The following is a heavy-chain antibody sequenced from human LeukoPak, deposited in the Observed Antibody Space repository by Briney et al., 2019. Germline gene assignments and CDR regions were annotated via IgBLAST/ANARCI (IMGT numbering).Heavy chain of an antibody. J-gene: IGHJ1*01. D-gene: IGHD3-22*01. Sequence: GGSLRLSCTASGFTFSNYWMTWIRHPPGQGLEFVSNIKQDGIEKYYVDSVEGRFTVSRDNSKNSLFLQIESLRAADTAVYYCATCSSGYYCDHFQTWGQGSLVTVSS. V-gene: IGHV3-7*01. CDR2: IKQDGIEK. CDR3: ATCSSGYYCDHFQT. CDR1: GFTFSNYW.